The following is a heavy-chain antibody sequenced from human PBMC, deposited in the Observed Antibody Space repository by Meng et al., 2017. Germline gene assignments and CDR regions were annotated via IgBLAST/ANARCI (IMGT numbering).Heavy chain of an antibody. CDR1: GFTFSSYG. CDR3: ARDESEMATAN. D-gene: IGHD5-24*01. V-gene: IGHV3-33*01. Sequence: GGSLRLSCAASGFTFSSYGMHWVRQAPGKGLEWVAVIWYDGSNKYYADSVKGRFTISRDNSKNTLYLQMNSLRAEDTAVYYCARDESEMATANWGQGTLVTVSS. J-gene: IGHJ4*02. CDR2: IWYDGSNK.